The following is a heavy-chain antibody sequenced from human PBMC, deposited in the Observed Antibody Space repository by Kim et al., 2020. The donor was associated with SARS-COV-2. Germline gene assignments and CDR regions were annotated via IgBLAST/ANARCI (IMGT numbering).Heavy chain of an antibody. CDR3: AKSLSGFQLVEDY. D-gene: IGHD5-12*01. V-gene: IGHV3-9*01. CDR2: ISWNSGSI. J-gene: IGHJ4*02. Sequence: GGSLRLSCAASGFTFDDYAMHWVRQAPGKGLEWVSGISWNSGSIGYADSVKGRFTISRDNAKNSLYLQMNSLRAEDTALYYCAKSLSGFQLVEDYWGQGTLVTVSS. CDR1: GFTFDDYA.